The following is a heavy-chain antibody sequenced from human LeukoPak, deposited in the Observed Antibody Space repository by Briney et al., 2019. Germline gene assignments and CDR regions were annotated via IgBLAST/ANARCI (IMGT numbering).Heavy chain of an antibody. J-gene: IGHJ4*02. CDR2: IYYSGST. CDR1: GGSISSGGYY. D-gene: IGHD3-22*01. V-gene: IGHV4-31*03. Sequence: KASQTLSLTCTVSGGSISSGGYYWSWIRQHPGKGLEWIGYIYYSGSTYYNPSLKSRVTISVDTSKNQFSLKLSSVTAADTAVYYCARDPRPYDYDSSILVEYYFDYWGQGTLVTVSS. CDR3: ARDPRPYDYDSSILVEYYFDY.